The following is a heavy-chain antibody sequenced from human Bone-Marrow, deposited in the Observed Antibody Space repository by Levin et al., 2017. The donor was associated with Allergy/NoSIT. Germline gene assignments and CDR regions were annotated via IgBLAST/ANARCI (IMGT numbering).Heavy chain of an antibody. Sequence: GGSLRLSCAASGFTFSGSAMHWVRQASGKGLEWVGRIRSKANSYATAYAASVKGRFTISRDDSKNTAYLQMNSLKTEDTAVYYCTLKTHSSSFYRGDYYYDDGMDVWGQGTTVTVSS. J-gene: IGHJ6*02. D-gene: IGHD6-6*01. V-gene: IGHV3-73*01. CDR1: GFTFSGSA. CDR2: IRSKANSYAT. CDR3: TLKTHSSSFYRGDYYYDDGMDV.